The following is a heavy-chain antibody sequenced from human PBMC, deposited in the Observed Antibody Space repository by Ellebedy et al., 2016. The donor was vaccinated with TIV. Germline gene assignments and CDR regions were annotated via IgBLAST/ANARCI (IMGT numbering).Heavy chain of an antibody. J-gene: IGHJ4*02. CDR3: VRETTATPNY. CDR1: GYSFTGHY. V-gene: IGHV5-51*01. CDR2: IYPGDSDN. Sequence: GESLKISCKASGYSFTGHYIGWVRQMPGKGLEWMGFIYPGDSDNNYGPSFQGRVIIAADKSVKTAYLQWNSLKPSDTAIYYCVRETTATPNYWGQGTLVTVSS. D-gene: IGHD4-11*01.